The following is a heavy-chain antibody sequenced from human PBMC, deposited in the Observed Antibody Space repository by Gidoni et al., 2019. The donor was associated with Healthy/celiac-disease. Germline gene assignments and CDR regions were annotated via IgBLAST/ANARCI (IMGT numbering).Heavy chain of an antibody. CDR1: GGTFSSYD. CDR3: ASRYYYDSSGYYREFDY. J-gene: IGHJ4*02. V-gene: IGHV1-69*01. Sequence: QVQLVQSGAEVQKPGSSVQVSCKASGGTFSSYDISWVRQAPGQGLEWLGGIIPIFGTANYAQKFQGRVTITADESTSTAYMELSSLRSEDTAVYYCASRYYYDSSGYYREFDYWGQGTLVTVSS. CDR2: IIPIFGTA. D-gene: IGHD3-22*01.